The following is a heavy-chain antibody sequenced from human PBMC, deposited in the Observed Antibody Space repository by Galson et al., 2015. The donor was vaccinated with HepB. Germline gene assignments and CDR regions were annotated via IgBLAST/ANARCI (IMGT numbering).Heavy chain of an antibody. Sequence: SVKVSCKASGYTFTSYDINWVRQATGQGLEWMGWMNPNSGNTGYAQKFQGRVTMTRNTSISTAYMELSSLRSEDTAVYYCARAPRREKWPIVNWGQGTLVTVSS. V-gene: IGHV1-8*01. CDR2: MNPNSGNT. J-gene: IGHJ4*02. CDR3: ARAPRREKWPIVN. D-gene: IGHD3-16*02. CDR1: GYTFTSYD.